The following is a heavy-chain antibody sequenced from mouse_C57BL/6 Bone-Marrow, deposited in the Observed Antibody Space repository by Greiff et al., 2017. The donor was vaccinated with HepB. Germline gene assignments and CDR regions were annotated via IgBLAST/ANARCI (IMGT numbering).Heavy chain of an antibody. D-gene: IGHD2-5*01. CDR3: ARSLYYSNFAY. CDR2: IYPRDGST. J-gene: IGHJ3*01. V-gene: IGHV1-85*01. Sequence: VKLVESGPELVKPGASVKLSCKASGYTFTSYDINWVKQRPGQGLEWIGWIYPRDGSTKYNEKFKGKATLTVDTSSSTSYMELHSLTSEDSAVYFCARSLYYSNFAYWGQGTLVTVSA. CDR1: GYTFTSYD.